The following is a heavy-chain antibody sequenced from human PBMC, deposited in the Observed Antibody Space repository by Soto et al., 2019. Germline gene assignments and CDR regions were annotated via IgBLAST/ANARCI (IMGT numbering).Heavy chain of an antibody. CDR2: IYYSGST. CDR1: GGSISSGDYY. CDR3: ARAEWFGEPCYFDY. J-gene: IGHJ4*02. D-gene: IGHD3-10*01. Sequence: LSLTCTVSGGSISSGDYYWSWIRQPPGKGLEWIGYIYYSGSTYYNPSLKSRVTISVDTSKNQFSLKLSSVTAADTAVYYCARAEWFGEPCYFDYWGQGTLVTVSS. V-gene: IGHV4-30-4*01.